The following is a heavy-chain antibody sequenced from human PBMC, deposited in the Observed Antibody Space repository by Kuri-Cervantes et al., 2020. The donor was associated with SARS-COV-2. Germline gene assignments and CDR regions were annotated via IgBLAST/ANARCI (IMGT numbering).Heavy chain of an antibody. V-gene: IGHV1-8*01. CDR1: GYTFTSYD. CDR3: ARERKVYYDFWSGYESEPYYYYGMDV. CDR2: MNPNSGNT. D-gene: IGHD3-3*01. J-gene: IGHJ6*02. Sequence: ASVKVSCKASGYTFTSYDINWVRQATGQGLEWMGWMNPNSGNTGYAQKFQGRVTITADESTSTAYMELSSLRSEDTAVYYCARERKVYYDFWSGYESEPYYYYGMDVWGQGTTVTVSS.